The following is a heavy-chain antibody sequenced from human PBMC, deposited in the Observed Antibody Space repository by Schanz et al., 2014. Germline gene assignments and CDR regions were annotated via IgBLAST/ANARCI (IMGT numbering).Heavy chain of an antibody. CDR2: ISYDGRHK. V-gene: IGHV3-30*18. J-gene: IGHJ6*02. Sequence: QLVESGGVLVQPCRSLRLSCAASGFTFSGYGMHWVRQAPGKGLEWVAIISYDGRHKNYADSVKGRFTISRDNSKNTLHLQMNSLRVEDTAVYYCAKDDTQVNGMDVWGQGTTVTVSS. CDR3: AKDDTQVNGMDV. CDR1: GFTFSGYG.